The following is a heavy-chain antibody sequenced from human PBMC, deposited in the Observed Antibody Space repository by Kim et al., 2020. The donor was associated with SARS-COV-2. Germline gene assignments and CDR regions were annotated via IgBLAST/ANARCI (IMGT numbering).Heavy chain of an antibody. CDR1: GGTFSSYA. Sequence: SVKVSCKASGGTFSSYAISWVRQAPGQGLEWMGRIIPILGIANYAQKFQGRVTITADKSTSTAYMELSSLRSEDTAVYYCARDPRGDYDSSGYTDYWGQGTLVTVSS. J-gene: IGHJ4*02. V-gene: IGHV1-69*04. CDR2: IIPILGIA. CDR3: ARDPRGDYDSSGYTDY. D-gene: IGHD3-22*01.